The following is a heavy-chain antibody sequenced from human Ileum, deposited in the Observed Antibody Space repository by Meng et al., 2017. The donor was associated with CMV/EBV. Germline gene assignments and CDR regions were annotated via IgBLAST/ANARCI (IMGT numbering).Heavy chain of an antibody. CDR2: LYYKGAT. D-gene: IGHD2/OR15-2a*01. V-gene: IGHV4-39*07. CDR1: GAPISSNDY. CDR3: AQRIYIDSYYFDS. Sequence: QPPVQEMGPGLGKPSAAWCLTCTVCGAPISSNDYGGWIRHSPGKGMEWIGSLYYKGATYYNPSLKSRVTLSVDTSKNQFSLKLNSVIAADTAVYYCAQRIYIDSYYFDSWGQGTLVTVSS. J-gene: IGHJ4*02.